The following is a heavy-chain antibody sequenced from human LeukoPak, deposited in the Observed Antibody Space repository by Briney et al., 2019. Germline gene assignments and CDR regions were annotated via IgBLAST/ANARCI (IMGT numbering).Heavy chain of an antibody. CDR2: IYPGDSNT. D-gene: IGHD6-13*01. CDR1: GSSFTSFW. J-gene: IGHJ2*01. CDR3: ARQGLGDSSRWYGFFEL. V-gene: IGHV5-51*01. Sequence: GELLLICCNCSGSSFTSFWIGGVRPLPGEGLEWMVIIYPGDSNTCYNPSFQGQVTISDDKSISTDYLQWSSLKASDTAMYYCARQGLGDSSRWYGFFELWGRGTLVTVSS.